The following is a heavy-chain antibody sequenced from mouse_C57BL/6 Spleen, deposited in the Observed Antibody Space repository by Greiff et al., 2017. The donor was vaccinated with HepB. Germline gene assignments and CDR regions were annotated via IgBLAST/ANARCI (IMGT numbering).Heavy chain of an antibody. J-gene: IGHJ4*01. V-gene: IGHV5-12*01. Sequence: EVKLVESGGGLVQPGGSLKLSCAASGFTFSDYYMYWVRQTPEKRLEWVAYISNGGGSTYYPDTVKGRFTISRDNAKNPLYLQMSRLKSEDTAMYYCARHGDLYAMDYWGQGTSVTVSS. CDR2: ISNGGGST. CDR1: GFTFSDYY. CDR3: ARHGDLYAMDY.